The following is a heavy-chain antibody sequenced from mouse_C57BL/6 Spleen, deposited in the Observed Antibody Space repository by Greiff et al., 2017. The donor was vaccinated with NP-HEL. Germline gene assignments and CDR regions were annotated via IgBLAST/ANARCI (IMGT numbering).Heavy chain of an antibody. V-gene: IGHV1-82*01. CDR1: GYAFSSSW. D-gene: IGHD2-4*01. Sequence: VQLVESGPELVKPGASVKISCKASGYAFSSSWMNWVKQRPGKGLEWIGRIYPGDGDTNYNGKFKGKATLTADKSSSTAYMQLSSLTSEDSAVYFCARWDGYDYTWFAYWGQGTLVTVSA. CDR2: IYPGDGDT. J-gene: IGHJ3*01. CDR3: ARWDGYDYTWFAY.